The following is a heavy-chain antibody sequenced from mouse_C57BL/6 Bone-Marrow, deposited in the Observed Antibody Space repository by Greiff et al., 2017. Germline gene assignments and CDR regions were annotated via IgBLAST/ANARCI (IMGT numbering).Heavy chain of an antibody. V-gene: IGHV1-39*01. CDR3: RYSDYVGGFDY. CDR1: GYSFTDYN. Sequence: VQLQQSGPELVKPGASVKISCKASGYSFTDYNMHWVKQSNGKSLEWIGVINPNYGTTSYNQKFKGKATLTVDQSSSTAYMQLNSLTSEASAVYYCRYSDYVGGFDYWGQGTTLTVSS. D-gene: IGHD2-13*01. CDR2: INPNYGTT. J-gene: IGHJ2*01.